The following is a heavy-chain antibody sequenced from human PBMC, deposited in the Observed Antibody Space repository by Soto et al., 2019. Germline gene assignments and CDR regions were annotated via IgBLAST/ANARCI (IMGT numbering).Heavy chain of an antibody. V-gene: IGHV3-33*08. D-gene: IGHD3-10*01. J-gene: IGHJ4*02. CDR1: GFSFRSYA. Sequence: GGSLRLSCAASGFSFRSYAMHWVRQAPGKGLEWVAVIWYDGVNKYYADSVKGRFTISSDNSNNTLYVRMNSLKAEDTAVYYCLSHHYLTPAARLASFHYWGPGTLVTVSS. CDR3: LSHHYLTPAARLASFHY. CDR2: IWYDGVNK.